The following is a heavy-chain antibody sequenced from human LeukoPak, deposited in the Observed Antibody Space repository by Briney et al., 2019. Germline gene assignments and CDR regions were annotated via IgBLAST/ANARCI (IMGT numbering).Heavy chain of an antibody. CDR2: IRYDGSNK. CDR1: GFTFRSYG. CDR3: AKDRGGEYSYGFDY. Sequence: GGPLRLSCAASGFTFRSYGMHWVRQAPAKGLEGVAFIRYDGSNKYYADSVKGRFTISRDNSKNTLYLQMNSLRAEDTAVYYCAKDRGGEYSYGFDYWGQGTLVTVSS. J-gene: IGHJ4*02. D-gene: IGHD5-18*01. V-gene: IGHV3-30*02.